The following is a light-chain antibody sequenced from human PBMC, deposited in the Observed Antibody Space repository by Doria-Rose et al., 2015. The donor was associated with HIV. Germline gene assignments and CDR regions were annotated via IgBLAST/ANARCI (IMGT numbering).Light chain of an antibody. Sequence: TQSPGTLSLSPGERATLSCRASQGFSSTYLAWYQHKPGQAPSLLIYDGSTRATGIPDRFSASGSGTDFTLTINRLEPEDFALYYCHQYGTSWTFGQGTKVEI. CDR3: HQYGTSWT. CDR1: QGFSSTY. V-gene: IGKV3-20*01. CDR2: DGS. J-gene: IGKJ1*01.